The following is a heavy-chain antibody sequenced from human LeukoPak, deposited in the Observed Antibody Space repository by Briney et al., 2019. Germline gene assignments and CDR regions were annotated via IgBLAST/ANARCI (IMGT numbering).Heavy chain of an antibody. CDR1: GGSISSYY. CDR2: IYYSGST. CDR3: ARVGAAAGYYYYMDV. D-gene: IGHD6-13*01. Sequence: SETLSLTCTVSGGSISSYYWSWIRQPPGKGLEWIGYIYYSGSTNYNPSLKSRVTISVDTSKNQFSLKLSSVTAADTAVYYCARVGAAAGYYYYMDVWGKGTTVTVSS. V-gene: IGHV4-59*01. J-gene: IGHJ6*03.